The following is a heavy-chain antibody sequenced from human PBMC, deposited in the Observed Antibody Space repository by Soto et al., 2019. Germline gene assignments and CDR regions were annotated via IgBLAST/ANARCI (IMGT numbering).Heavy chain of an antibody. J-gene: IGHJ5*02. D-gene: IGHD2-15*01. CDR3: AKDKGYCSGGSCYGWFDP. CDR2: ISGSGGST. V-gene: IGHV3-23*01. CDR1: GFTFSSYA. Sequence: GGSLRLSCAASGFTFSSYAMSWVRQAPGKGLEWVSAISGSGGSTYYADSVKGRFTISRDNSKNTLYLQMNSLRAEDTAVYYCAKDKGYCSGGSCYGWFDPWGQGTLVTVSS.